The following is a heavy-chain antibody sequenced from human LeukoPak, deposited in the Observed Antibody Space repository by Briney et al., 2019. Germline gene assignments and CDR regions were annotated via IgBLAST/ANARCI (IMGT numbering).Heavy chain of an antibody. Sequence: ASVKVSCKASGYIFTNYYIHWVRQAPGQGLEWMGWINPNSGGTNYAQKLQGRVTMTTDTSTSTAYMELRSLRSDDTAVYYCARDSGYYYAFDYWGQGTLVTVSS. CDR3: ARDSGYYYAFDY. D-gene: IGHD3-22*01. CDR1: GYIFTNYY. J-gene: IGHJ4*02. CDR2: INPNSGGT. V-gene: IGHV1-2*02.